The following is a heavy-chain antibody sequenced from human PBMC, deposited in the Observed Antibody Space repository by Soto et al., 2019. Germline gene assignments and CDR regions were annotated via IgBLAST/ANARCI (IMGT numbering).Heavy chain of an antibody. V-gene: IGHV1-8*01. CDR3: ASGLWELDF. Sequence: QVQLVQSGAEVKRPGASVKVSCKASGYTFTTYDMNWVRQATGQGPEWMGWMNPNSGNTGYAQEFQGRVTMTRDTSINTAYMDLSSLTPDDTAVYYCASGLWELDFWGQGTLVTVPS. D-gene: IGHD1-26*01. CDR2: MNPNSGNT. CDR1: GYTFTTYD. J-gene: IGHJ4*02.